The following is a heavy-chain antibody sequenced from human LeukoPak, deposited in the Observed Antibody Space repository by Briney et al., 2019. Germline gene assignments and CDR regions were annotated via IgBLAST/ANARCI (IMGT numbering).Heavy chain of an antibody. Sequence: GGSLRLSCAASGFTFSSYAMHWVRPAPGKGLEYVSAISSNGGSTYYANSVKGRFTISRDNSKNTLYLQMGSLRAEDMAVYYCARGLYNYDILTGYLIRWGQGTLVTVSS. V-gene: IGHV3-64*01. CDR2: ISSNGGST. D-gene: IGHD3-9*01. CDR1: GFTFSSYA. J-gene: IGHJ4*02. CDR3: ARGLYNYDILTGYLIR.